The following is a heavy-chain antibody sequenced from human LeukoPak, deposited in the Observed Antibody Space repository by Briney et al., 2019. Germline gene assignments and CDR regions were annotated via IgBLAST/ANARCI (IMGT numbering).Heavy chain of an antibody. Sequence: SETLSLTCTVSGGSISSGGYYWSWIRQPPGKGLEWIGYIYYSGSTNYNPSLKSRVTISVDTSKNQFSLKLSSVAAADTAVYYCARHGSDCSSTSCYTVYYYYMDVWGKGTTVTVSS. V-gene: IGHV4-61*08. CDR3: ARHGSDCSSTSCYTVYYYYMDV. CDR2: IYYSGST. D-gene: IGHD2-2*02. J-gene: IGHJ6*03. CDR1: GGSISSGGYY.